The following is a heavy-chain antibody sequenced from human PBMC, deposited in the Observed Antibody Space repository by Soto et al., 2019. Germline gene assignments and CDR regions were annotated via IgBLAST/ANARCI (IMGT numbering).Heavy chain of an antibody. CDR3: VSSRSAIYGDTLDI. CDR2: IYDSGST. D-gene: IGHD2-2*01. V-gene: IGHV4-59*03. CDR1: GDSITSYF. J-gene: IGHJ3*02. Sequence: SETLSLTCNVSGDSITSYFRNWIRQPPGKGLEWIGCIYDSGSTNYNPSLKSRVTISLDTSKNQFSLKVTSVTAADTAVYYCVSSRSAIYGDTLDIWSQGTMVTVSS.